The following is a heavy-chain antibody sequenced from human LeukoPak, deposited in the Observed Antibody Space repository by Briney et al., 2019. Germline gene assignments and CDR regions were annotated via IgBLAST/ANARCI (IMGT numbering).Heavy chain of an antibody. CDR1: GGSISSYY. J-gene: IGHJ3*02. Sequence: SETLSLTCTVSGGSISSYYWSWIRQPPGKGLEWIGYIYYGGSTNYNPSLKSRVTISVDTSKNQFSLKMSSVTAADTAVYYCARRHIYDFWSGYYQTANDAFDIWGQGTMVTVSS. V-gene: IGHV4-59*08. CDR3: ARRHIYDFWSGYYQTANDAFDI. CDR2: IYYGGST. D-gene: IGHD3-3*01.